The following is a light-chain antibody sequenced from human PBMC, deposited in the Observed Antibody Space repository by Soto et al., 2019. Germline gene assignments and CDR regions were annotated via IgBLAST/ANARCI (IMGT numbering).Light chain of an antibody. CDR1: QGISTY. Sequence: IQLTQSPYSLSASVGDRVTITCRASQGISTYLAWYQQKSGKAPKLLIYAASTVQSGVPERFSGSGSGTDFTLTVSSLQPEDFATYYCQQLNSLFTFGPGTKVDIK. CDR3: QQLNSLFT. V-gene: IGKV1-9*01. CDR2: AAS. J-gene: IGKJ3*01.